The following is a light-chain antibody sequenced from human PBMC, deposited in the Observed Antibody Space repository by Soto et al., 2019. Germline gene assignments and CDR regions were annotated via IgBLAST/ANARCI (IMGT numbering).Light chain of an antibody. CDR3: QTWGTGILV. CDR2: LNSDGSH. V-gene: IGLV4-69*01. J-gene: IGLJ2*01. CDR1: SGHSTYT. Sequence: QPVLTQSPSASASLGASVKLTCTLSSGHSTYTIAWHQQQPEKGPRFLMRLNSDGSHTKGDGIPDRFSGSSSGAERYLTISSLQSEAEADYYCQTWGTGILVFGGGTKVTVL.